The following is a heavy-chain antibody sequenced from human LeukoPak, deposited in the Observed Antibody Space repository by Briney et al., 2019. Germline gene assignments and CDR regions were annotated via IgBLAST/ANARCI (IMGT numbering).Heavy chain of an antibody. Sequence: SETLSLTCTVSGVSISGYYWSWIRQPPGKGLEWIGYIYYSGSTDYNPSLKSRVTISVDKSKNQFSLKLSSVTAADTAVYYCARMQYSYGPALYYYGMDVWGQGTTVTVSS. CDR2: IYYSGST. J-gene: IGHJ6*02. CDR3: ARMQYSYGPALYYYGMDV. V-gene: IGHV4-59*12. D-gene: IGHD3-10*01. CDR1: GVSISGYY.